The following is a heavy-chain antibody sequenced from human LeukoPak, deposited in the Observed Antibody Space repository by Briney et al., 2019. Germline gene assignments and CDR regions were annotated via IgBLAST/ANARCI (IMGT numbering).Heavy chain of an antibody. CDR3: ARVSSGVEAIYYFDY. Sequence: GGSLRLSCAASGFSLNDYYMSWIRQAPGKGLEWISYISFSGSTIYYADSVRGRFAISRDNAKNSLYLQMNSLRADDTALYYCARVSSGVEAIYYFDYWGRGTMVTVSS. CDR2: ISFSGSTI. J-gene: IGHJ4*02. D-gene: IGHD2-21*01. V-gene: IGHV3-11*01. CDR1: GFSLNDYY.